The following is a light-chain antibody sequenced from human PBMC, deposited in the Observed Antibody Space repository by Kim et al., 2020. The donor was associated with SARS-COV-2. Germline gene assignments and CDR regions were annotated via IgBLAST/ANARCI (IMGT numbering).Light chain of an antibody. Sequence: GQSVTISCTGTSSDVGGYNYVSWYQQHPGKAPKLIIYDVSKRPSGVPDRFSGSKSGNTASLTISGLQGEDEADYYCCSYAGSYTEVFGGGTQLTVL. CDR2: DVS. CDR1: SSDVGGYNY. CDR3: CSYAGSYTEV. J-gene: IGLJ2*01. V-gene: IGLV2-11*01.